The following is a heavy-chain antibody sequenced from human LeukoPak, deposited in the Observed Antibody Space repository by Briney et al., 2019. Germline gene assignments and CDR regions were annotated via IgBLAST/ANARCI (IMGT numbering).Heavy chain of an antibody. V-gene: IGHV4-34*01. J-gene: IGHJ6*03. CDR3: ARVRSYYYYYMDV. CDR1: GFTFSSYS. CDR2: INHSGST. Sequence: GSLRLPCAASGFTFSSYSMNWVRQPPGKGLEWIGEINHSGSTNYNPSLKSRVTISVDTSKSQFSLKLSSVTAADTAVYYCARVRSYYYYYMDVWGKGTTVTVSS.